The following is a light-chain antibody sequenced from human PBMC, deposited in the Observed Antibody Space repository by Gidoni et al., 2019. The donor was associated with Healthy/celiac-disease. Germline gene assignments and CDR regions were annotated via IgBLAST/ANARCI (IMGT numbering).Light chain of an antibody. CDR2: SNN. J-gene: IGLJ2*01. Sequence: QSVLTQPPSASGTPGPRVTISCSGSSSNIGSNTVNWYQQLPGTAPTLLLYSNNQRPSGVPDRFSGSKSGTSASLAISGLQSEDEADYYCAAWDDSLNGVVFGGWTKLTVL. CDR3: AAWDDSLNGVV. CDR1: SSNIGSNT. V-gene: IGLV1-44*01.